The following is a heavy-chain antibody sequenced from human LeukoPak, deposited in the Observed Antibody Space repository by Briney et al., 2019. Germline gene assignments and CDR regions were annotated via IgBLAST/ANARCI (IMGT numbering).Heavy chain of an antibody. CDR2: IYHSGST. V-gene: IGHV4-4*02. CDR3: ARDQYYYGSGSYGLDY. J-gene: IGHJ4*02. Sequence: PSGTLSLTCAVSGGSISSSNWWSWVRQPPGKGLEWIGEIYHSGSTNYNPSLKSRVTISVDKSKNQFSLRLSSVTAADTAVYYCARDQYYYGSGSYGLDYWGQGTLVTVSS. CDR1: GGSISSSNW. D-gene: IGHD3-10*01.